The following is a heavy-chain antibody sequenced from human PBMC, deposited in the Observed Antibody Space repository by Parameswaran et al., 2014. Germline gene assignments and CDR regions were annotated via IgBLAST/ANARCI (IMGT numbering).Heavy chain of an antibody. CDR3: ASGSSSGPDY. J-gene: IGHJ4*02. Sequence: WIRQPPGKGLEWVSSISSSSSYIYYADSVKGRFTISRDNAKNSLYLQMNSLRAEDTAVYYCASGSSSGPDYWGQGTLVTVSS. CDR2: ISSSSSYI. V-gene: IGHV3-21*01. D-gene: IGHD6-6*01.